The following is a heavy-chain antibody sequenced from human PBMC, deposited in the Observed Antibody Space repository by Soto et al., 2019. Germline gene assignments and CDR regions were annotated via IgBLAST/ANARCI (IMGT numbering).Heavy chain of an antibody. CDR2: IYFSGIT. CDR1: NGSVSSPLSY. CDR3: VRQPYGPYRYFFDN. Sequence: SETLSLTCSVSNGSVSSPLSYWGWIRQPPGKRPQWIGVIYFSGITSYNPSLKSRVTISVDTSNNQFSLELSSVTATDTAVYYCVRQPYGPYRYFFDNWGQGTPVTVSS. J-gene: IGHJ4*02. V-gene: IGHV4-39*01. D-gene: IGHD5-18*01.